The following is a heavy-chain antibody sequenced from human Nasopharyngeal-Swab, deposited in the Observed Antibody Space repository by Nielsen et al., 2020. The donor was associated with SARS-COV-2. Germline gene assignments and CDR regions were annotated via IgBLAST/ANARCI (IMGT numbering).Heavy chain of an antibody. V-gene: IGHV4-59*01. Sequence: GSLRLSCTVSGGSISTYYWSWIRQPPGKGLEWIGYIHYSGSTSYNPSIKSRVTISLATSKNQFSLKLTSVTTADTAVYYCARGGNSGWMWYWGQGTLVTVSS. J-gene: IGHJ4*02. D-gene: IGHD6-19*01. CDR3: ARGGNSGWMWY. CDR2: IHYSGST. CDR1: GGSISTYY.